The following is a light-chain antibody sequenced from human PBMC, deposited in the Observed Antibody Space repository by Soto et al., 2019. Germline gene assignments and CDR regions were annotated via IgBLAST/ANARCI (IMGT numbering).Light chain of an antibody. Sequence: QSVLTQPASVSGSPGQSITISCTGTSSDVGGYNYFSWYQQHPGKAPKFMIYDVSNRPSGVSNRFSGSKSGNMASLTISGLQAEDEADYYCCSYTTSNTRQIVFGTGTKVTVL. J-gene: IGLJ1*01. CDR1: SSDVGGYNY. CDR2: DVS. V-gene: IGLV2-14*01. CDR3: CSYTTSNTRQIV.